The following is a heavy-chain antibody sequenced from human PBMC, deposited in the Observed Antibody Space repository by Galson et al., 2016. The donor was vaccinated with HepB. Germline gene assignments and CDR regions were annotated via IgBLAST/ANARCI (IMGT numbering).Heavy chain of an antibody. D-gene: IGHD5-18*01. V-gene: IGHV4-34*01. Sequence: SETLSLTCAVYGGSLSGYYWTWIRQSPGKGLEWIGEISQSGSAKSNPSLNSRATISLDRSKSQFSLKVNSVTAADTAVYYCARGQRSYGNSRAIFFPLWGQGTLVTVSS. CDR2: ISQSGSA. J-gene: IGHJ4*02. CDR3: ARGQRSYGNSRAIFFPL. CDR1: GGSLSGYY.